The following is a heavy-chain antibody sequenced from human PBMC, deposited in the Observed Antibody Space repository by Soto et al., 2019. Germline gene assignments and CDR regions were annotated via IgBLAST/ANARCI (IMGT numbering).Heavy chain of an antibody. D-gene: IGHD4-17*01. CDR2: IYYSGST. CDR3: ARGYGDYVLDY. CDR1: GVSIIGYY. J-gene: IGHJ4*02. V-gene: IGHV4-59*01. Sequence: QVQLQESGPGLVKPSETLSLTCTVSGVSIIGYYWSWIRQPPGKGLEWIGYIYYSGSTNYNPSLKSRVTISVDTSKNQFSLKLSSVTAADTAVYYCARGYGDYVLDYWGQGTLVTVSS.